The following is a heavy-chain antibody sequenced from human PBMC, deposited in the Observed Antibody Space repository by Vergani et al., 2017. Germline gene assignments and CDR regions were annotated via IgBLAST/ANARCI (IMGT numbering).Heavy chain of an antibody. CDR2: ISSSGSTI. D-gene: IGHD3-10*01. Sequence: VQLVESGGGLVQPGRSLRLSCAASGFTFSDYYMSWIRQAPGKGLEWVSYISSSGSTIYYADSVKGRFTISRDNAKNSLYLQMNSLRAEDTAVYYCARDSVSYYGSGSSQWDEVSYFDYWGQGTLVTVSS. CDR1: GFTFSDYY. CDR3: ARDSVSYYGSGSSQWDEVSYFDY. J-gene: IGHJ4*02. V-gene: IGHV3-11*01.